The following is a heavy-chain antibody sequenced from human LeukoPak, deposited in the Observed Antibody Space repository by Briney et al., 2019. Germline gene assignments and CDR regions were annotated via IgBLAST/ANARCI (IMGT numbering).Heavy chain of an antibody. CDR1: GFTFSTST. V-gene: IGHV3-30*02. CDR2: IRYHGSYK. J-gene: IGHJ4*02. CDR3: AKDMSGGDCPDY. D-gene: IGHD2-21*02. Sequence: PGGSLRLSCAASGFTFSTSTMHWVRQAPGKGLEWVAFIRYHGSYKYHADSVKGRFTISRDNSKNTLYLQMNSLRAEDTAVYYCAKDMSGGDCPDYWGQGTLVTVSS.